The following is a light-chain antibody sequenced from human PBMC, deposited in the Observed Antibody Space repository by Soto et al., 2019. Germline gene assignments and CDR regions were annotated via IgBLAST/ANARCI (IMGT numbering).Light chain of an antibody. CDR2: DVN. J-gene: IGLJ2*01. CDR3: SSYTSSSSVV. CDR1: SSDIGAFNY. Sequence: QSALTQPASVSGSPGQSITISCTGTSSDIGAFNYVSWYQQHPGKAPKLMIYDVNNRPSGVSSRFSGSKSGNTASLTISGLQADDEADYYCSSYTSSSSVVFGGGTKLTVL. V-gene: IGLV2-14*01.